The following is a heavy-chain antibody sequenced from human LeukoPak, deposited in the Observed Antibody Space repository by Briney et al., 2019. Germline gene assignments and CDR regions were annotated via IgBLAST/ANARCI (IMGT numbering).Heavy chain of an antibody. D-gene: IGHD5-12*01. V-gene: IGHV3-21*01. Sequence: PGGSLRLSCAASGFTFSSYWMSWVRQAPGKGLEWVSSISSSSSYIYYADSVKGRFTISRDNAKNSLYLQMNSLRAEDTAVYYCARANRVDIVATRLPDRIDYWGQGTLVTVSS. J-gene: IGHJ4*02. CDR3: ARANRVDIVATRLPDRIDY. CDR2: ISSSSSYI. CDR1: GFTFSSYW.